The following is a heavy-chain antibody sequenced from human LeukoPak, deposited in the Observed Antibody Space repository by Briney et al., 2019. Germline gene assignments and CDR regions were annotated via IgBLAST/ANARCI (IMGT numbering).Heavy chain of an antibody. V-gene: IGHV4-59*01. D-gene: IGHD4-17*01. J-gene: IGHJ5*02. CDR3: ARAPDYGDYEVAWFDP. CDR2: IYYSGST. Sequence: SETLSLTCTVSGCSISSYYWSWIRQPPGKGLEWIGYIYYSGSTNYNPSPKSRGTISVDTSKNQFSLKLSSVTAADTAVYYCARAPDYGDYEVAWFDPWGQGTLVTVS. CDR1: GCSISSYY.